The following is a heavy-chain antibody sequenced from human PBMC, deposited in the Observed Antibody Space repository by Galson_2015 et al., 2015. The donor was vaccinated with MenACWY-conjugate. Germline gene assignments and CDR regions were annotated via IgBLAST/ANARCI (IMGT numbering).Heavy chain of an antibody. V-gene: IGHV3-20*04. CDR3: ARDSNDYGDWGASDT. CDR1: GFSFDEHA. D-gene: IGHD4-17*01. J-gene: IGHJ3*02. Sequence: SLRLSCAASGFSFDEHAMSWVRQAPGRGLEWVAGINWNGGNTGYADSVKGRFTISRDNAKNSLYLETNNLRVEDTALYYCARDSNDYGDWGASDTWGQGTVIIVSA. CDR2: INWNGGNT.